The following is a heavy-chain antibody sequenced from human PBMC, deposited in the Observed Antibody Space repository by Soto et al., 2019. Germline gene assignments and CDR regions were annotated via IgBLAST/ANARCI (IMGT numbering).Heavy chain of an antibody. V-gene: IGHV1-46*01. CDR3: ARGSAVVTAVLDY. Sequence: QVQLMQSGAELKKPGASVKLSCKASGYTLTSNYLHWVRQAPGQGLEWMAMINPRDGSTSYAQKFQGRVTVTRDTATSFVYMELSSLRFEDAAVYYCARGSAVVTAVLDYRGQGTLVTVSS. CDR1: GYTLTSNY. J-gene: IGHJ4*02. D-gene: IGHD2-21*02. CDR2: INPRDGST.